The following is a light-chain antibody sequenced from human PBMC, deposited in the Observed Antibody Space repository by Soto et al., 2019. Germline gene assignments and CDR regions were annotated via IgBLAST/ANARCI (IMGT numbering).Light chain of an antibody. CDR3: QQYNNWPPLT. CDR2: AAS. CDR1: QSVRTN. J-gene: IGKJ4*01. V-gene: IGKV3-15*01. Sequence: EVVVTQSPATLSVSLGGRATLSCRASQSVRTNLAWYQQKPCQAPRLLIYAASTRATGIPARFSGSGSGTEFTLTITSLQPEDFAVYYGQQYNNWPPLTFGGGTKVEI.